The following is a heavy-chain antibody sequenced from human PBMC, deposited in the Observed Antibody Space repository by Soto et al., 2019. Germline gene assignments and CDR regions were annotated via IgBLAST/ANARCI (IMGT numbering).Heavy chain of an antibody. CDR3: ARLDCISTSCYNGSRYSFDY. Sequence: GGSLKISCNGSGYNFNTSWIAWVRQMPGEGPEWMGIIYPGASDAGYRPYFEGQVPISADNTTSTAYMQWTSLKASDTAMYYCARLDCISTSCYNGSRYSFDYWGLGTPVTVYS. CDR1: GYNFNTSW. CDR2: IYPGASDA. D-gene: IGHD2-2*02. J-gene: IGHJ4*02. V-gene: IGHV5-51*01.